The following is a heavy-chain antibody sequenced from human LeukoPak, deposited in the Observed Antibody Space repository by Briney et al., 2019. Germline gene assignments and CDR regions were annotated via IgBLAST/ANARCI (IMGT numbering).Heavy chain of an antibody. CDR3: AKDRNKYCTNGVCSYFDY. D-gene: IGHD2-8*01. V-gene: IGHV3-23*01. J-gene: IGHJ4*02. Sequence: GSLRLSCAASGFTFSSYAMSWVRQAPGKGLEWVSAISGSGGSTYYADSVKGRFTISRDNSKNTLYLQMNSLRAEDTAVYYCAKDRNKYCTNGVCSYFDYWGQGTLVTVSS. CDR1: GFTFSSYA. CDR2: ISGSGGST.